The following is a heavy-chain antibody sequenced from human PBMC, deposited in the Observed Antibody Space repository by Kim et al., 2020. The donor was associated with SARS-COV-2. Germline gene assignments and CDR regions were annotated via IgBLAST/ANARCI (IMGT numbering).Heavy chain of an antibody. CDR3: TSGPYYYDSAAYYHDY. Sequence: GGSLRLSCTTSGLNFGDYAMSWFRQAPGKGLEWVAFIRSKRYGETTEYAASVKGRFTISRDDSKRIAYLQMNVLKTEDTAVYYCTSGPYYYDSAAYYHDYWGQVTLVTVSS. V-gene: IGHV3-49*03. CDR2: IRSKRYGETT. CDR1: GLNFGDYA. D-gene: IGHD3-22*01. J-gene: IGHJ4*02.